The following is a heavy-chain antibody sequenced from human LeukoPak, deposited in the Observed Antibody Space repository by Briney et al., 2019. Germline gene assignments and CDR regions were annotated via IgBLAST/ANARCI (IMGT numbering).Heavy chain of an antibody. V-gene: IGHV3-73*01. CDR1: GFTFSGSA. CDR2: IRSKANSYAT. Sequence: GGSLRLSCAVSGFTFSGSAMHWVRQASGKGLEWVGRIRSKANSYATAYAASVKGRFTISRDDSKNTAYLQMNSLKTEDTAVYYCTRLTVTEGWGQGTLVTVSS. D-gene: IGHD4-17*01. CDR3: TRLTVTEG. J-gene: IGHJ4*02.